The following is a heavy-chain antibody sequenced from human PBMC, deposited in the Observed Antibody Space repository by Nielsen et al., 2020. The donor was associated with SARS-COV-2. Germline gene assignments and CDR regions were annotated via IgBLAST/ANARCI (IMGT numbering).Heavy chain of an antibody. CDR1: GFTFSSYC. V-gene: IGHV3-7*03. D-gene: IGHD3-3*01. Sequence: GGSLRLSCAASGFTFSSYCMSWVRQAPGKGLEWVANIKQDGSEKYYVDPVKGRFTISRDNAKNSLYLQMTSLGAEDTAVYYCARTVSLSEFWSDYEAYWFDPWGQGTLVSVSS. J-gene: IGHJ5*02. CDR2: IKQDGSEK. CDR3: ARTVSLSEFWSDYEAYWFDP.